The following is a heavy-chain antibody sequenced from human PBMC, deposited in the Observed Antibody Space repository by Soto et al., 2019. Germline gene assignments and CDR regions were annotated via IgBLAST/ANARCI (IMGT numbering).Heavy chain of an antibody. CDR2: INHSGGS. CDR1: VGSFSGYY. Sequence: SEALSLTCAVYVGSFSGYYWSWIRQSPGKGLEWIGEINHSGGSNYNPSLKRRVTISVDTSKNQLSLNLNSVTAADTAVYYCARATYGDYYFDYWGQGTLVTVSS. J-gene: IGHJ4*02. V-gene: IGHV4-34*01. CDR3: ARATYGDYYFDY. D-gene: IGHD4-17*01.